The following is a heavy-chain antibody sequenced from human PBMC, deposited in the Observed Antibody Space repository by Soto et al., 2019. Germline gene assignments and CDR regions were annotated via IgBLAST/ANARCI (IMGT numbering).Heavy chain of an antibody. CDR3: AHRPWYAFEP. CDR1: GFSLSTTGMG. D-gene: IGHD6-13*01. Sequence: QITLKESGPTLVKPTQTLTLTCTFSGFSLSTTGMGVGWIRQPPGKALEWLALIYWDGEKPYSPSLKSRLTITKDTSKNPVVLTMTNMAPVDTATYYCAHRPWYAFEPWGQGILVTVSS. CDR2: IYWDGEK. J-gene: IGHJ5*02. V-gene: IGHV2-5*02.